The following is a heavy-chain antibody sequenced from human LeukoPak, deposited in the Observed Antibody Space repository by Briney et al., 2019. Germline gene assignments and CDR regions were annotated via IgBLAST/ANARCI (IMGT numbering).Heavy chain of an antibody. V-gene: IGHV3-30-3*01. Sequence: GGSLRLSCAVSGFTFSSYAMHWVRQAPGKGLEWVAVISYDGSNKYYADSVKGRFTISRDNSKNTLYLQMSSLRAEDTAVYYCARARDIDIHDAFDIWGQGTMVTVSS. D-gene: IGHD5-12*01. J-gene: IGHJ3*02. CDR1: GFTFSSYA. CDR3: ARARDIDIHDAFDI. CDR2: ISYDGSNK.